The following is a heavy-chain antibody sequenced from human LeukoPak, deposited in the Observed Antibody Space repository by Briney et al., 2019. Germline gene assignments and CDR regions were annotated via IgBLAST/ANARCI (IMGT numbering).Heavy chain of an antibody. CDR3: ARVWDPYYYDSSGYPDY. D-gene: IGHD3-22*01. Sequence: SSSSYIYYADSVKCRFTISRDNAKNSLYLQMNSLRAEDTAVYYCARVWDPYYYDSSGYPDYWGQGTLVTVSS. CDR2: SSSSYI. V-gene: IGHV3-21*01. J-gene: IGHJ4*02.